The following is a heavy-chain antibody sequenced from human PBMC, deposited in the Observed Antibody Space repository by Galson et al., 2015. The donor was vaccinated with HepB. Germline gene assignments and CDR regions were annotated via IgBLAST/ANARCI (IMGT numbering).Heavy chain of an antibody. Sequence: SLRLSCAASGFTLTSYATHWVRQAPGKGLEWVAVISYDGSNKFYADSVQGRFTISRDNSKNTLYLQMNSLRPEDTAVYYCARAAAPAYYYYAMDVWGQGTSVTLSS. CDR1: GFTLTSYA. V-gene: IGHV3-30*04. CDR3: ARAAAPAYYYYAMDV. D-gene: IGHD6-13*01. J-gene: IGHJ6*02. CDR2: ISYDGSNK.